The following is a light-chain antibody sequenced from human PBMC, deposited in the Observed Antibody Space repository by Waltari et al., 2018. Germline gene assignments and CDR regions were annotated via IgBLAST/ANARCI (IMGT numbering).Light chain of an antibody. CDR3: CAYAGKV. CDR2: DDT. V-gene: IGLV2-23*01. Sequence: QSALTPPASVSGSPGQSATISCTGTSNAVGSSNFFSWYQQHPGKAPKLIIHDDTERPSGVSDRFSGSKSANGASLTISGLQAEDEAHYYCCAYAGKVFGGGTRLTVL. CDR1: SNAVGSSNF. J-gene: IGLJ3*02.